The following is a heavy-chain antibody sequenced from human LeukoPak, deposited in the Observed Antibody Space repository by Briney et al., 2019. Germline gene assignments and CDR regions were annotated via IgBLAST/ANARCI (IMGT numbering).Heavy chain of an antibody. J-gene: IGHJ4*02. CDR1: GGSFSGYY. CDR2: INHSGST. CDR3: ARAKAWNQYFDY. D-gene: IGHD1-1*01. Sequence: SETLSLTCAVYGGSFSGYYWSWIRQPPGKGLEWIGEINHSGSTNYNPSLKSRVTISVDTSKNQFPLKLSSVTAADTAVYYCARAKAWNQYFDYWGQGTLVTVSS. V-gene: IGHV4-34*01.